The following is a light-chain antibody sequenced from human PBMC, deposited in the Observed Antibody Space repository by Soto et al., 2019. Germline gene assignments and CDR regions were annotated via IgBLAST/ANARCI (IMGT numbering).Light chain of an antibody. CDR2: GAS. V-gene: IGKV3-20*01. J-gene: IGKJ3*01. CDR3: QQYGSSGFS. CDR1: QSVSSSY. Sequence: EIVLTQSPGTLSLSPGERATLSCRASQSVSSSYLAWYQHKPGQAPRLLIYGASSRATGIPDRFSGSGSVTDFTLTISRLVPEGFAVYYCQQYGSSGFSFGPGTKVDIK.